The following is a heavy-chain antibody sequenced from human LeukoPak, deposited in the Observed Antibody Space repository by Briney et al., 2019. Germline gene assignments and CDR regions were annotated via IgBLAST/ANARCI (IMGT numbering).Heavy chain of an antibody. D-gene: IGHD2-15*01. Sequence: ASVKVSCKASGYTFTSYAMHWVRQAPGQRLEWMGWINAGNGNTKYSQKFQGRVTITRDTSASTAYMELSSLRSEDTAVYYCARDRRVVAATRERANWFDPWGQGTLVTVSS. CDR2: INAGNGNT. CDR3: ARDRRVVAATRERANWFDP. V-gene: IGHV1-3*01. J-gene: IGHJ5*02. CDR1: GYTFTSYA.